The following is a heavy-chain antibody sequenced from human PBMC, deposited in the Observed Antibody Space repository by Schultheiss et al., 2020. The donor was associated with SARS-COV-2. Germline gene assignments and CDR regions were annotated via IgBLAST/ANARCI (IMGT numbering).Heavy chain of an antibody. CDR1: GFTFSSYA. J-gene: IGHJ4*02. CDR2: ISWNSGSI. V-gene: IGHV3-9*01. Sequence: GGSLRLSCAASGFTFSSYAMHWVRQAPGKGLEWVSGISWNSGSIGYADSVKGRFTISRDNAKNSLYLQMNSLRAEDTALYYCAKDKGGGYCSSTSCSPPGPFDYWGQGTLVTVSS. CDR3: AKDKGGGYCSSTSCSPPGPFDY. D-gene: IGHD2-2*01.